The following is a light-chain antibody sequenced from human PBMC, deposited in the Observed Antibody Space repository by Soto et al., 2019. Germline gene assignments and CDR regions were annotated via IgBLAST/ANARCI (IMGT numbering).Light chain of an antibody. CDR1: QSISSW. CDR2: DAS. Sequence: DIQMTQTPSSLSASVRDRVTITCRASQSISSWLAWYQQKPGKAPKLLISDASSLESGVPSRFSGRGSGTDFTLTISGLQPEDAASYCCQQSYNTPRTFGQGTKVDIK. CDR3: QQSYNTPRT. V-gene: IGKV1-39*01. J-gene: IGKJ1*01.